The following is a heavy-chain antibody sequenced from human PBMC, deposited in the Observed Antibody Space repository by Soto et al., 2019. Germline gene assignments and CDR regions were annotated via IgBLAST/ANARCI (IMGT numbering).Heavy chain of an antibody. J-gene: IGHJ4*02. CDR3: ARVRKEETYYYDSSGYYYFDY. V-gene: IGHV4-59*01. Sequence: SETLSLTCTVSGGSISSYYWSWIRQPPGKGLEWIGYIYYSGSTNYNPSLKSRVTISVDTSKNQFFLKLSSVTAADTAVYYCARVRKEETYYYDSSGYYYFDYWGQGTLVTVSS. D-gene: IGHD3-22*01. CDR2: IYYSGST. CDR1: GGSISSYY.